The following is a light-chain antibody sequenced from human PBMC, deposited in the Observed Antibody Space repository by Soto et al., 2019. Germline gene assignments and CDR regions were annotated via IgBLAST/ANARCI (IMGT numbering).Light chain of an antibody. V-gene: IGKV3-11*01. Sequence: EIVLTQSPATLSLSPGERATLSCRASESMSEYLAWYQQKPGQAPRLLIHDASYSATGIPARFSGSGSGTEFTLNTNSQEPEDVAVYYCQQRSSWPITFGQGTRLEIK. CDR3: QQRSSWPIT. J-gene: IGKJ5*01. CDR2: DAS. CDR1: ESMSEY.